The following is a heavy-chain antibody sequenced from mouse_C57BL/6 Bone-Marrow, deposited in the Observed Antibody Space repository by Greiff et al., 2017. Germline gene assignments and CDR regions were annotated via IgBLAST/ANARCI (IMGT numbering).Heavy chain of an antibody. Sequence: QVQLQQPGAELVRPGSSVKLSCKASGYTFTSYWMHWVKQRPIQGLEWIGMIHPNSGSTNYNEKFKSKATLTVDKSSSTAYMQLSSLTSEDSAVYYCARSKSHSNYDYWGQGTTLTVSS. CDR3: ARSKSHSNYDY. CDR2: IHPNSGST. D-gene: IGHD2-5*01. V-gene: IGHV1-64*01. J-gene: IGHJ2*01. CDR1: GYTFTSYW.